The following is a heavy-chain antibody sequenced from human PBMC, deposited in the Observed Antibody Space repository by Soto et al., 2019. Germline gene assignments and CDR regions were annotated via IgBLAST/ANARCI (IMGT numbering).Heavy chain of an antibody. CDR2: IIPIPGTA. Sequence: QVQLVQSGAEVKKPGSSVKVSCKASGGTFCSYAISWVRQAPGQGLEWMGGIIPIPGTANYAQKFQGRVTSAADESTSTAYMELSSLRSEDTAVYYCARSQGSSTSLEIYYYYYYGMDVWGQGTKVTVSS. V-gene: IGHV1-69*01. CDR3: ARSQGSSTSLEIYYYYYYGMDV. D-gene: IGHD2-2*01. J-gene: IGHJ6*02. CDR1: GGTFCSYA.